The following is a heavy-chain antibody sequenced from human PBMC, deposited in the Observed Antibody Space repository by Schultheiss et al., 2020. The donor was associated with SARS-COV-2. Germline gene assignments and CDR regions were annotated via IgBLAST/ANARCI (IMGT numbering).Heavy chain of an antibody. CDR3: AKDGSTGGDYWYFDL. J-gene: IGHJ2*01. CDR2: ISYDGSNK. V-gene: IGHV3-30*18. D-gene: IGHD3-10*01. Sequence: GESLKISCAASGFTFSSYGMHWVRQAPGKGLEWVAVISYDGSNKYYADSVKGRFTISRDNSKNTLYLQMNSLRAEDTAVYYCAKDGSTGGDYWYFDLWGRGTLVTVSS. CDR1: GFTFSSYG.